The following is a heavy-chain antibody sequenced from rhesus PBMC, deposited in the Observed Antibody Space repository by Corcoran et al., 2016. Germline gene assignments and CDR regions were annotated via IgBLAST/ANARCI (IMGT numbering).Heavy chain of an antibody. CDR1: GFSISTSGMG. V-gene: IGHV2-174*01. CDR2: LYWAEYK. Sequence: QVTLKESGPALGKPTQTLTLTCTFSGFSISTSGMGVGWIRQPPGKALGWLTLLYWAEYKYYSTSLKSRPTISKDTSKHQFVLTMTNMDPVDTATYYCARRRGIAAFDYWGQGVLVTVSS. J-gene: IGHJ4*01. D-gene: IGHD6-13*01. CDR3: ARRRGIAAFDY.